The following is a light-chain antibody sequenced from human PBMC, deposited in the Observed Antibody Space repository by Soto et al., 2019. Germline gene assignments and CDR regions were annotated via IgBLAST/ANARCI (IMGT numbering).Light chain of an antibody. CDR2: XXX. CDR3: QQLIRFPTK. J-gene: IGKJ1*01. CDR1: QSISSW. V-gene: IGKV1-5*01. Sequence: DIQMTQSPSTLSASVGDRVTITCRASQSISSWLAWYQQKPGKAPNXXMSXXXXXTSGVPPRFSGTASGTNFTLTISSLQPEDFATYYCQQLIRFPTKFGQGYKGDIK.